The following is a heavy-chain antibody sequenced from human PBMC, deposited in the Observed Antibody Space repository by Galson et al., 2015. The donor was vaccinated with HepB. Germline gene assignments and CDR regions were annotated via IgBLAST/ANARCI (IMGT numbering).Heavy chain of an antibody. CDR1: GGTFSGYY. D-gene: IGHD2-15*01. CDR3: ARDTPIYCNGGSCKNSHYYYGLDV. V-gene: IGHV4-34*12. Sequence: LSLTCGVYGGTFSGYYWSWIRRTPGKGLEWIGEIIHSGSTTYNPSLKSRVTISVDTSKKQFSLKLRSVTAADTAVYYCARDTPIYCNGGSCKNSHYYYGLDVWGQGTTVIVSS. J-gene: IGHJ6*02. CDR2: IIHSGST.